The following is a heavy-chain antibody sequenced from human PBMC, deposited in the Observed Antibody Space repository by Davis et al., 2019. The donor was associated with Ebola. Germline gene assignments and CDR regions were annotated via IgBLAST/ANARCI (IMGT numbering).Heavy chain of an antibody. CDR3: ARRRASDLTGYLSSYFDF. CDR1: GGSISSSSYY. Sequence: MPGGSLRLSCTVSGGSISSSSYYWGWIRQPPGKGLEWIGSIYYSGSTNYNPSLKSRVTISLNRPRNQFSLELTSVTAADTAVYYCARRRASDLTGYLSSYFDFWGQGTLLTVSS. CDR2: IYYSGST. V-gene: IGHV4-39*07. J-gene: IGHJ4*02. D-gene: IGHD3-9*01.